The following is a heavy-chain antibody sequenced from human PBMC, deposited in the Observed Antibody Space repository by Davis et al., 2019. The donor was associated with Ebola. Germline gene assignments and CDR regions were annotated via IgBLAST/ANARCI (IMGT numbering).Heavy chain of an antibody. CDR3: ASRTLLYYYDSGNAFDI. CDR1: GYTFTGYY. Sequence: ASVKVSCKASGYTFTGYYIHWVRQAPGQGLEWMGRINPNSGGTNYAQKFQGRVTMTRDTSISTAYMELSRLRSDDTAVYYCASRTLLYYYDSGNAFDIWGQGTMVTVSS. CDR2: INPNSGGT. D-gene: IGHD3-22*01. V-gene: IGHV1-2*06. J-gene: IGHJ3*02.